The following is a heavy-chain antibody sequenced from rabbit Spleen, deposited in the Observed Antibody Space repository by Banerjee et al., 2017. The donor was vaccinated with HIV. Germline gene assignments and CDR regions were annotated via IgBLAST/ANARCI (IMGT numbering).Heavy chain of an antibody. CDR3: ARDRATSSWYFNL. CDR1: GFSFSSSYD. J-gene: IGHJ4*01. CDR2: IYGGSSGST. D-gene: IGHD1-1*01. V-gene: IGHV1S45*01. Sequence: QEQLVESGGGLVKPGASLTLTCTASGFSFSSSYDMCWVRQAPGKGLEWIGCIYGGSSGSTDYASWAKGRFTISKTSSTTVTLQMTSLTAADTATYFCARDRATSSWYFNLWGQGTLVTVS.